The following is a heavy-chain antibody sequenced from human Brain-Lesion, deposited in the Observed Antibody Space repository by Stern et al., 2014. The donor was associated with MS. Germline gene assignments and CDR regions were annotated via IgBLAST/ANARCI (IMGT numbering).Heavy chain of an antibody. J-gene: IGHJ5*02. CDR2: IYYSGNT. V-gene: IGHV4-39*01. CDR1: GGSVSSTSYA. Sequence: VQLLESGPGLVKPSETLSLTCTVAGGSVSSTSYAWAWIRQPPGKGLEWIGTIYYSGNTYYSPSLKRRLTISLDTSKTQCSLPRRSVTAADTAVYYCAGEEDIRYCSGGSCTGNWFDPWGQGTLVTVSS. D-gene: IGHD2-15*01. CDR3: AGEEDIRYCSGGSCTGNWFDP.